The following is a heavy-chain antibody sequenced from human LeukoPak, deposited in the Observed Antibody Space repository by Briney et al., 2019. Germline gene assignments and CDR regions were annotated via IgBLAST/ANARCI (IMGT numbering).Heavy chain of an antibody. CDR1: GFTVSSNY. CDR2: IYYSGST. V-gene: IGHV4-59*02. CDR3: ARDDYDSSGP. D-gene: IGHD3-22*01. Sequence: GSLRLSCAASGFTVSSNYMSWVRQAPGKGLEWIGYIYYSGSTNYNPSLKSRVTISVDTSKNQFSLKLSSVTAADTAVYYCARDDYDSSGPWGQGTLVTVSS. J-gene: IGHJ5*02.